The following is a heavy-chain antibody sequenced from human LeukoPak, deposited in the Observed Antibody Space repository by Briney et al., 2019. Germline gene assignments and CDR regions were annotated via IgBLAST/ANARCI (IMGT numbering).Heavy chain of an antibody. Sequence: GGSLRLSCAASGFTFSSYAMSWVRQAPGKGLEWVSAISGSGATTYYADSVKGRFTISRDNAKNTLYLQMNSLRAEDTAVYYCASLGENFDYWGQGTLVTVSS. V-gene: IGHV3-23*01. CDR3: ASLGENFDY. J-gene: IGHJ4*02. D-gene: IGHD3-10*01. CDR2: ISGSGATT. CDR1: GFTFSSYA.